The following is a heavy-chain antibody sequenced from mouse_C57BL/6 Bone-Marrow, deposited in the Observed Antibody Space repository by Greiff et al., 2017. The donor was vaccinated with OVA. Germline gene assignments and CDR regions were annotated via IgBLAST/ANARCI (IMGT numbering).Heavy chain of an antibody. J-gene: IGHJ2*01. CDR1: GYTFTSYW. Sequence: QVQLQQPGAELVKPGASVKMSCKASGYTFTSYWITWVKQRPGQGLEWIGDIYPGSGSTNYNEKFKSKATLTVDTSSSTAYMQLSSLTSEDSAVYYCASHITTVKYFDYWGQGTTLTVSS. CDR3: ASHITTVKYFDY. CDR2: IYPGSGST. V-gene: IGHV1-55*01. D-gene: IGHD1-1*01.